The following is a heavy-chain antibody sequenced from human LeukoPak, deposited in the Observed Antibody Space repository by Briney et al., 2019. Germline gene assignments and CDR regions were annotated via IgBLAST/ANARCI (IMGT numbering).Heavy chain of an antibody. CDR2: IRDDGSKK. D-gene: IGHD1-1*01. V-gene: IGHV3-30*02. CDR1: GLTFSYYG. Sequence: AGGSLTLSCAASGLTFSYYGMHWVRQAPGKGLEWVTFIRDDGSKKDYADSVRGRFTISRDDPKNTLYLQMNSLRTEDTAIYYCANQGPGWYGTGPLDHWGQGNLVTVSS. CDR3: ANQGPGWYGTGPLDH. J-gene: IGHJ4*02.